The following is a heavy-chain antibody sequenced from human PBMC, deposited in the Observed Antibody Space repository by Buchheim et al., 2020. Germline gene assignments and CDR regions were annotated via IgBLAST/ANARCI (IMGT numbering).Heavy chain of an antibody. V-gene: IGHV1-69*06. D-gene: IGHD3-22*01. CDR2: IIPIFGTA. CDR1: GGTFSSYA. Sequence: QVQLVQSGAEVKKPGSSVKVSCKASGGTFSSYAISWVRLAPGQGLEWMGGIIPIFGTANYAQKFQGRVTITADKSTSTAYMELSSLRSEDTAVYYCASGGDSSGYYRLNYYYYGMDVWGQGTT. CDR3: ASGGDSSGYYRLNYYYYGMDV. J-gene: IGHJ6*02.